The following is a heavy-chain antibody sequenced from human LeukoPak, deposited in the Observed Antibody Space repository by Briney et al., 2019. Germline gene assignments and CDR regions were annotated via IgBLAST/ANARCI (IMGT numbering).Heavy chain of an antibody. CDR1: GGSISSSSYY. CDR2: IYYSGNT. Sequence: PSETLSLTCTVSGGSISSSSYYWGWIRQPPGKGLEWIGSIYYSGNTYYNPSLKSRVTISVDTSKNQFSLKLSSVTAADTAVYYCARHPPLDCSSTSCHFDPWGQGTLVTVSS. V-gene: IGHV4-39*01. D-gene: IGHD2-2*01. J-gene: IGHJ5*02. CDR3: ARHPPLDCSSTSCHFDP.